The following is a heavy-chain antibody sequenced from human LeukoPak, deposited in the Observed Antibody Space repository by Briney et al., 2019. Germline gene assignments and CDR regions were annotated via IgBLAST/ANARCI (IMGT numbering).Heavy chain of an antibody. CDR2: IYPGDSDT. V-gene: IGHV5-51*01. Sequence: GESLKISCKGSGYSLTSYWIGWVRQMPGKGLEWMGIIYPGDSDTRYSPSFQGQVTISADKSISTAYLQWSSLKASDTAMYYCARTPSSRVTKLDYWGQGTLVTVSS. D-gene: IGHD2-2*01. CDR3: ARTPSSRVTKLDY. J-gene: IGHJ4*02. CDR1: GYSLTSYW.